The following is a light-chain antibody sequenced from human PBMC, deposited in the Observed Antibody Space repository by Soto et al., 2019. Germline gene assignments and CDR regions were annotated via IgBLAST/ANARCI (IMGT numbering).Light chain of an antibody. CDR1: QSVGSY. Sequence: EIVLTQSPATLSLSPGERATLSCRASQSVGSYFAWYQQKPGQAPRLLIYDASNRATGIPARFSGSGSETDFTLTISSLEPDDFAVYYCQQRGNWPVTFGQGTRVDIK. CDR3: QQRGNWPVT. CDR2: DAS. V-gene: IGKV3-11*01. J-gene: IGKJ1*01.